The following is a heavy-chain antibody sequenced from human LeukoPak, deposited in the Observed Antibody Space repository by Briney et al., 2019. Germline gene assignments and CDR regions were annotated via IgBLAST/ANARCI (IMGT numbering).Heavy chain of an antibody. Sequence: SETLSLTCTVSGGSISSYYWSWIRQPPGKGLEWIGYIYYSGSTNYNPSLKSRVTISVDTSKNQFSLKLSSVTAADTAVYYCARVSSGWYGGFDYWGQGTLVTVSS. V-gene: IGHV4-59*01. CDR3: ARVSSGWYGGFDY. D-gene: IGHD6-19*01. CDR2: IYYSGST. J-gene: IGHJ4*02. CDR1: GGSISSYY.